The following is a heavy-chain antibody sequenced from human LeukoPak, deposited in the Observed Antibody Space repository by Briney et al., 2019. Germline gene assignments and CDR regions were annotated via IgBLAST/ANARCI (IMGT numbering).Heavy chain of an antibody. Sequence: PSETLSLTCTVSGYSISSGYYWGWIRQPPGKGLEWIGIIYYSGSTYYNPSLKSRVTISVDTSKNQFSLKLSSVTAADTGVYYCARASFGAAPFDYWGQGTLVTVSS. CDR1: GYSISSGYY. J-gene: IGHJ4*02. CDR2: IYYSGST. CDR3: ARASFGAAPFDY. D-gene: IGHD6-13*01. V-gene: IGHV4-38-2*02.